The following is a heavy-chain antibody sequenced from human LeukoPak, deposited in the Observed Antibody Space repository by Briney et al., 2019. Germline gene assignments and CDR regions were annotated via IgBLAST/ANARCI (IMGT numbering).Heavy chain of an antibody. J-gene: IGHJ3*02. CDR1: GYSISSGFY. V-gene: IGHV4-38-2*02. CDR2: IYYSGST. Sequence: SETLSLTCSVSGYSISSGFYWGWIRQPPGKGLEWIGGIYYSGSTYYNPSLKSRVTISVDTSKNQFSLKLSSVTAADTAVYYCARSYYDSSGYPDAFDIWGQGTMVTVSS. D-gene: IGHD3-22*01. CDR3: ARSYYDSSGYPDAFDI.